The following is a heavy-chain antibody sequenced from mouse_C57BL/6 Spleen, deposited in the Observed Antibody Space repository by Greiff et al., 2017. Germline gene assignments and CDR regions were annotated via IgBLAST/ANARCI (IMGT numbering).Heavy chain of an antibody. D-gene: IGHD2-12*01. CDR1: GFTFTDYY. V-gene: IGHV7-3*01. J-gene: IGHJ1*03. Sequence: EVKLVESGGGLVQPGGSLSLSCAASGFTFTDYYMSWVRQPPGKALEWLGFIRNKANGYTTEYSASVKGRFTISRDNSQSILYLQMNALRAEDSATYYCARYYDRYFDVWGTGTTVTVSS. CDR2: IRNKANGYTT. CDR3: ARYYDRYFDV.